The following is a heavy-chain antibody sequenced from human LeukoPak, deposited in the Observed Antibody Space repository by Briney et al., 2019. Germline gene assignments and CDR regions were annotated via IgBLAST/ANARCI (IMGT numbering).Heavy chain of an antibody. V-gene: IGHV4-34*01. J-gene: IGHJ4*02. CDR1: GGSFSGYY. CDR3: AREGRSGCFDY. D-gene: IGHD6-19*01. CDR2: INHSGST. Sequence: SETLSLTCAVYGGSFSGYYWSWIRQPPGKGLEWIGEINHSGSTNYNPSLKSRVTILVDTSKNQFSLKLSSVTAADTAVYYCAREGRSGCFDYWGQGTLVTVSS.